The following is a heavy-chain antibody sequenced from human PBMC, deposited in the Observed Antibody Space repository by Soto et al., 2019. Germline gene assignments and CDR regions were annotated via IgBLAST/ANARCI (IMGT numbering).Heavy chain of an antibody. CDR1: GGSISSSSYY. V-gene: IGHV4-39*01. D-gene: IGHD2-15*01. CDR3: ASEYCSGGSCYYKGFWWFDP. CDR2: INYSGST. J-gene: IGHJ5*02. Sequence: SETLCLPCTVSGGSISSSSYYWGWIRQPPGKGLEWTGSINYSGSTYYNPSLKRRVTLFGETSKSPFCLKLSSVTAADTAVYYRASEYCSGGSCYYKGFWWFDPLGQGTLVNVSS.